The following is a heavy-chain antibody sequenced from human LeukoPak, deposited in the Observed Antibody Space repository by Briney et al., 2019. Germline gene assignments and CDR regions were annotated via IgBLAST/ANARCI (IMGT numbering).Heavy chain of an antibody. Sequence: GGSLRLSCAASGFTFSNVWMSWVRQAPGKGLEWVGGIKSKTDGGTTDYAAPVRGRFTISRHDSKNTLYVQMNSLRTEDTAVYYCTTGPYDYGSGTYYHWGQGTLVTVPS. CDR3: TTGPYDYGSGTYYH. J-gene: IGHJ4*02. CDR1: GFTFSNVW. D-gene: IGHD3-10*01. CDR2: IKSKTDGGTT. V-gene: IGHV3-15*01.